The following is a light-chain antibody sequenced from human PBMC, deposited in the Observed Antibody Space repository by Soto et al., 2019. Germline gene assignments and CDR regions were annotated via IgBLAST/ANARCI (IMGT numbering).Light chain of an antibody. CDR1: SSDVGGYKY. Sequence: QSVLTQPASVSGSPGQSITISCTGTSSDVGGYKYVSWYQQHPGKAPKLMIFDVSNLPSGVSNRFSGSKSGNTASLTISGLQAEDEADYYCSSYTSSSTRVFGTGTKVTVL. V-gene: IGLV2-14*01. CDR3: SSYTSSSTRV. CDR2: DVS. J-gene: IGLJ1*01.